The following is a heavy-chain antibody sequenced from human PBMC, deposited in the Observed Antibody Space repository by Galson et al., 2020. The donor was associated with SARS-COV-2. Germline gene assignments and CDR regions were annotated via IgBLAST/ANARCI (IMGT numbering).Heavy chain of an antibody. D-gene: IGHD2-21*02. J-gene: IGHJ2*01. CDR3: ARSFCGGDWSYHYDF. CDR2: INWNSRRV. Sequence: GGSLRLSCAASGFTFDDYAMHWVRQAPGKGLEWVSSINWNSRRVDYADSVKGRFTISRDNAKKSLNLQMNSLRVEDTAIYYCARSFCGGDWSYHYDFWGRGTLVAVSS. V-gene: IGHV3-9*01. CDR1: GFTFDDYA.